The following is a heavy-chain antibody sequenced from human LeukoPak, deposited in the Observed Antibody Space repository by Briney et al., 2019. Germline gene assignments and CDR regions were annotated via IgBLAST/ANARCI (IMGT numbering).Heavy chain of an antibody. V-gene: IGHV4-34*01. D-gene: IGHD3-10*01. CDR3: ARGLQGFRYGSGSYSSLYYYYGMDV. J-gene: IGHJ6*02. Sequence: PSETLSLTCAVYGGSFSGYYWSWIRQPPGKGLEWIGEINHSGSTNYNPSLKSRVTISVDTSKNQFSLKLSSVTAADTAVYYCARGLQGFRYGSGSYSSLYYYYGMDVWGQGTTVTVSS. CDR1: GGSFSGYY. CDR2: INHSGST.